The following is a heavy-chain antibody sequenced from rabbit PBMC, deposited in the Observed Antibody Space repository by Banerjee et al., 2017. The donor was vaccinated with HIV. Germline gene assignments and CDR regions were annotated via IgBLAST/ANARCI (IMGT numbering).Heavy chain of an antibody. J-gene: IGHJ4*01. V-gene: IGHV1S40*01. CDR3: ARDRDSYDDYGDFDL. D-gene: IGHD2-1*01. Sequence: QSLEESGGDLVKPGASLTLPCTASGFTLSSYWMCWVRQAPGKGLEWIACIANGNSGTPYYATWAKGRFTISKTSSTTVTLQMTSLTAADTATYFCARDRDSYDDYGDFDLWGPGTLVTVS. CDR1: GFTLSSYW. CDR2: IANGNSGTP.